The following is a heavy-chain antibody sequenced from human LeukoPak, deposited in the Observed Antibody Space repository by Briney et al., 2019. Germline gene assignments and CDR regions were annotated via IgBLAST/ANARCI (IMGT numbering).Heavy chain of an antibody. CDR2: ISAYNGNT. V-gene: IGHV1-18*01. CDR1: GYTFTSYG. CDR3: ARAHSSGYYYAY. Sequence: ASVEVSCKASGYTFTSYGTSWVRQAPGQGLEWMGWISAYNGNTNYAQKLQGRVTMTTDTSTSTAYMELRSLRSDDTAVYYCARAHSSGYYYAYWGQGTLVTVSS. J-gene: IGHJ4*02. D-gene: IGHD3-22*01.